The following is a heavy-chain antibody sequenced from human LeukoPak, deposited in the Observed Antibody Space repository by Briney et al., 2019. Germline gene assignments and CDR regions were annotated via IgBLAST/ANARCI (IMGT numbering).Heavy chain of an antibody. CDR3: ARGGHLYYYYYGMDV. J-gene: IGHJ6*02. Sequence: SGTLSLTCAVSGGSISSSNWWSWVRQPPGKGLEWIGEIYHSGSTNYNPSLKSRVTISVDKSKNQFSLKLSSVTAADTAVYYCARGGHLYYYYYGMDVWGQGTTVTVSS. CDR1: GGSISSSNW. CDR2: IYHSGST. V-gene: IGHV4-4*02.